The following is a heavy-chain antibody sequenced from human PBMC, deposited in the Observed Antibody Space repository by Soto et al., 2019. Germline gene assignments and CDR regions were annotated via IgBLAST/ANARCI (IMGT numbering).Heavy chain of an antibody. J-gene: IGHJ5*02. V-gene: IGHV3-20*01. D-gene: IGHD5-12*01. CDR1: GFTFDDYG. CDR3: ARDIVATIEAPWFDP. CDR2: INWNGGST. Sequence: EVQLVESGGGVVRPGGSLRLSCAASGFTFDDYGMSWVRQAPGKGLEWVPGINWNGGSTGYADSVKGRFTISRDNAKNSLYLQMNSLRAEDTALYHCARDIVATIEAPWFDPWGQGTLVTVSS.